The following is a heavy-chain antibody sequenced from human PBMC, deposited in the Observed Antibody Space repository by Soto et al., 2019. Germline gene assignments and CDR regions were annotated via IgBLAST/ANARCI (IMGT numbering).Heavy chain of an antibody. CDR1: GFTFSGYW. CDR2: IKEDGSEK. Sequence: DVQLVESGGRLVQPGGSLRLSCAASGFTFSGYWMTWVRQAPGKGLEWVANIKEDGSEKYYVESVKGRFTISRDNAKNSLYLQMNSLRAEDTAVYYCARGSGWSDYWGQGTLVTVSS. D-gene: IGHD6-19*01. J-gene: IGHJ4*02. V-gene: IGHV3-7*04. CDR3: ARGSGWSDY.